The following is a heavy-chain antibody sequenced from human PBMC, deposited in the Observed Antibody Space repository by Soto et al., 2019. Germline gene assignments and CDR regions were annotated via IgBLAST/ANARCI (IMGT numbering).Heavy chain of an antibody. CDR3: ARHYNGFDY. D-gene: IGHD1-1*01. CDR2: IYSGDSDT. J-gene: IGHJ4*02. CDR1: GYSFTTNW. Sequence: SCKDSGYSFTTNWIAWVRQMPGKGLEWMGVIYSGDSDTRYSPSFQGQVTISVDKSINTAYLQWSSLKASDTAMYYCARHYNGFDYWGQGTLVTVSS. V-gene: IGHV5-51*01.